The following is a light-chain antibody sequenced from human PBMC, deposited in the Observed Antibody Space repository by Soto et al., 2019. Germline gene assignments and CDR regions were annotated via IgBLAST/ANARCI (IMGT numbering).Light chain of an antibody. Sequence: SYVLTQPPSVSVTPGQTATISCEGNNIGDKGVHWYQQRPGQAPMLVVYDDSDRPSGTPERISGSNSGNTATLTISRVEAGDEADYYCQVWDTSDHVAFGGGTKLTVL. CDR1: NIGDKG. V-gene: IGLV3-21*02. CDR3: QVWDTSDHVA. J-gene: IGLJ2*01. CDR2: DDS.